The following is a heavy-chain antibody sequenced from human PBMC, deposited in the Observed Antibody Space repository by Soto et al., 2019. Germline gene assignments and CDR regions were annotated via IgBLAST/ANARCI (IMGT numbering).Heavy chain of an antibody. CDR2: ISSSGSTI. Sequence: EVQLVESGGGLVQPGGSLRLSCAASGFTFSSYEMNWVRQAPGKGLEWVSYISSSGSTIYYADSVKGRFTISRDNAKKPLYLQMNSLRAEDTAVYYCASTDYGGNSGPRTFDYWGQGTLVTVSS. CDR3: ASTDYGGNSGPRTFDY. V-gene: IGHV3-48*03. J-gene: IGHJ4*02. CDR1: GFTFSSYE. D-gene: IGHD4-17*01.